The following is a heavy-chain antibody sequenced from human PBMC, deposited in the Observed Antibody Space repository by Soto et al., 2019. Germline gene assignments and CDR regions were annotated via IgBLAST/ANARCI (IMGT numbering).Heavy chain of an antibody. Sequence: EVQLVESGGGLVKPGGSLRLSCAASGFTFSSYSMNWVRQAPGKGLEWVSSISSSSSYIYYADSVKGRFTTSRDNAKNSLYLQMNSLRAEDTAVYYCARHYCTNGVCYQGDYYYYYMDVWGKGTTVTVSS. D-gene: IGHD2-8*01. CDR3: ARHYCTNGVCYQGDYYYYYMDV. CDR1: GFTFSSYS. CDR2: ISSSSSYI. J-gene: IGHJ6*03. V-gene: IGHV3-21*01.